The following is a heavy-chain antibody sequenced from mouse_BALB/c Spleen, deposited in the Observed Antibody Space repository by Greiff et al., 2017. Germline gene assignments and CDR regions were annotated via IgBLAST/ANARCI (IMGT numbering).Heavy chain of an antibody. CDR2: INSNGGST. CDR1: GFTFSSYG. V-gene: IGHV5-6-3*01. J-gene: IGHJ4*01. CDR3: AGDRGAMDY. Sequence: EVQGVESGGGLVQPGGSLKLSCAASGFTFSSYGMSWVRQTPDKRLELVATINSNGGSTYYPESVKGRFTISRDNAKNTLYLQMSILKSEDTAMYYCAGDRGAMDYWGQGTSVTVSA. D-gene: IGHD3-1*01.